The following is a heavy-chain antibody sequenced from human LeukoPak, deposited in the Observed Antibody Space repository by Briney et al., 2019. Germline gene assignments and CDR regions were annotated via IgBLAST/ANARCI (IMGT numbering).Heavy chain of an antibody. V-gene: IGHV4-59*01. Sequence: SETLSLTCTVSGGSISSYYWSWIRQPPGKGLEWIGYIYYSGSTNYNPSLKSRVTISVDTSKNQFSLKLSSVTAADTAVYYCARARNLDNWFDPWGQGTLVTVSS. CDR2: IYYSGST. CDR3: ARARNLDNWFDP. CDR1: GGSISSYY. J-gene: IGHJ5*02.